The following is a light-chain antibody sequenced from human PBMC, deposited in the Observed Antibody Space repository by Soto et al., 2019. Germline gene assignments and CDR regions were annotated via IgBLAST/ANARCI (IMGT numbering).Light chain of an antibody. J-gene: IGKJ5*01. CDR1: QTISSW. Sequence: IQISHAASTLSGSVGDRVTITCRASQTISSWLAGYQQRPGKAPKLLIYKASTLKSGVPSRFSGSGSGTDFTLTISSLEPEDFAVYYCQHRYNWRITFGQGTRLEIK. CDR2: KAS. CDR3: QHRYNWRIT. V-gene: IGKV1-5*03.